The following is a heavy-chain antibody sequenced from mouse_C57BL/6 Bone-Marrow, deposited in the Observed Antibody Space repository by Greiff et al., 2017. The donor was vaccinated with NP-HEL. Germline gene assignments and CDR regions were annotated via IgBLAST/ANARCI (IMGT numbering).Heavy chain of an antibody. V-gene: IGHV2-5*01. J-gene: IGHJ1*03. CDR2: IWRGGST. D-gene: IGHD2-2*01. Sequence: VQLQQSGPGLVQPSQSLSITCTVSGFSLTSYGVHWVRQSPGKGLEWLGVIWRGGSTDYNAAFMSRLNITKDNSKSQVFFKMNSLQADDTAIYYCASLGGYGWYFDVWGTGTTVTVSS. CDR1: GFSLTSYG. CDR3: ASLGGYGWYFDV.